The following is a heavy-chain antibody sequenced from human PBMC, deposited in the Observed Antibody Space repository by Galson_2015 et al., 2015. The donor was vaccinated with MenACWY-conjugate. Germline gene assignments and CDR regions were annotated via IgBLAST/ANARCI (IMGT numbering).Heavy chain of an antibody. CDR3: ARHRDGYTNDY. CDR2: IYPGDSDT. V-gene: IGHV5-51*01. D-gene: IGHD5-24*01. Sequence: QSGAEVTKPGESLQISCTGSGYTFPPYWIAWVRQMPGKGLEWMGIIYPGDSDTRYSPSFQGLVTISADKSITTAYLQWSSLKASDTAIYYCARHRDGYTNDYWGQGTLVTVSS. J-gene: IGHJ4*02. CDR1: GYTFPPYW.